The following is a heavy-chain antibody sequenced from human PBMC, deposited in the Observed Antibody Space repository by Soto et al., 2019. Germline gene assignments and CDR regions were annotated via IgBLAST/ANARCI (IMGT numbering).Heavy chain of an antibody. D-gene: IGHD5-18*01. CDR3: VKERSGHRYADS. Sequence: EVQLLESGGGLVQPGGSLRLSCAASGFTFSNYAMSWLRQPPGKGLEWVSAISGSGDRTYYADSVKGRFTISRDNSKNTLYLQMNSLRAEESAVYYCVKERSGHRYADSWGQGTLVTVSS. CDR2: ISGSGDRT. J-gene: IGHJ4*02. CDR1: GFTFSNYA. V-gene: IGHV3-23*01.